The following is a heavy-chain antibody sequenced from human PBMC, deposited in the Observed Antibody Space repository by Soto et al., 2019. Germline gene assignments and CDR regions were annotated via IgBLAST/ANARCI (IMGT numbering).Heavy chain of an antibody. V-gene: IGHV3-30-3*01. CDR1: GFTFSSYA. CDR2: ISYDGSNK. J-gene: IGHJ6*02. Sequence: PGGSLRLSCAASGFTFSSYAMHWVRQAPGKGLEWVAVISYDGSNKYYADSVKGRFTISRDNSKNTLYLQMNSLRAEDTAVYYCGRDFKYSRRKLDVWGQGTTVTVSS. D-gene: IGHD2-21*01. CDR3: GRDFKYSRRKLDV.